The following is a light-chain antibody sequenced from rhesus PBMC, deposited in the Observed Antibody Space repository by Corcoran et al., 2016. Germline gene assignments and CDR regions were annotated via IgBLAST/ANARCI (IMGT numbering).Light chain of an antibody. V-gene: IGKV1-74*01. CDR3: QHSYGTPFT. J-gene: IGKJ3*01. CDR1: ENVNNY. Sequence: DIQMTQSPSSLSASVGDRVTITCRASENVNNYLHWYQQKPGKAPMLLNYKASTLQSGVPSRFSGSGSRTAFPLTIRSLQPEDFATDYCQHSYGTPFTFGPGTKLDIK. CDR2: KAS.